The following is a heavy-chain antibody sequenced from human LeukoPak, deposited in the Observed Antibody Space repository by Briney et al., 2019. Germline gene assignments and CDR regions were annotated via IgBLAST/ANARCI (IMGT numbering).Heavy chain of an antibody. Sequence: PGGSLRLSCAASRFNFDSYAMTWVRQAPGKGLEWVSSISGSGDYTYYRDSVKGRFTMSRANSKNTVYLNMNSLRAEDTAVYYCAKDGQPSTRSLLCTNGICYQDYWGQGTLVTVSS. CDR2: ISGSGDYT. CDR1: RFNFDSYA. V-gene: IGHV3-23*01. CDR3: AKDGQPSTRSLLCTNGICYQDY. J-gene: IGHJ4*02. D-gene: IGHD2-8*01.